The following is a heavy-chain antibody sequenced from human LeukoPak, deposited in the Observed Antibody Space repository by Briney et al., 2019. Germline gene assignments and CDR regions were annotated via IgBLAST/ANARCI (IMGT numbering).Heavy chain of an antibody. V-gene: IGHV3-15*01. D-gene: IGHD2-2*01. CDR1: GFTFSNAW. CDR2: IKSKTDGGTT. CDR3: TTDVVVVPAAISY. J-gene: IGHJ4*02. Sequence: GGSLRLSCAASGFTFSNAWMSWVRQAPGKGLEWIGRIKSKTDGGTTDYAAPVKGRFTISRDDSKNTLYLQMNSLKTEDTAVYYCTTDVVVVPAAISYWGQGTLVTVSS.